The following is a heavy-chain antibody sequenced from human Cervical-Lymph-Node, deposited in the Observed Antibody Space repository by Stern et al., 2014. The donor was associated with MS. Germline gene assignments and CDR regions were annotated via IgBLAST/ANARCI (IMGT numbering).Heavy chain of an antibody. D-gene: IGHD2-8*02. CDR3: ARAFCTGGVCYSFPFYGMDV. V-gene: IGHV3-20*01. CDR2: INWNGGST. CDR1: GFTFEDYG. Sequence: EVQLVESGGGVVRPGRSLRLSCAASGFTFEDYGMSWVRQAPGKGLEGGAAINWNGGSTVYAGSVQGRFTISRDNAKNSLYLQMNSLRAEDTALYHCARAFCTGGVCYSFPFYGMDVWGQGTTVTVSS. J-gene: IGHJ6*02.